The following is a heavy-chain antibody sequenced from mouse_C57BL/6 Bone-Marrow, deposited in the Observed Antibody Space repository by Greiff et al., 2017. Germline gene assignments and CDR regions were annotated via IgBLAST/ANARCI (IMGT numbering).Heavy chain of an antibody. CDR2: IWWDDDK. CDR1: GFSLSTSGMG. D-gene: IGHD4-1*01. CDR3: ARVTGTAWFAY. Sequence: QVTLKESGPGILQPSQTLSLSCSFSGFSLSTSGMGVGWIRQPPGMGLEWLAHIWWDDDKYNNPALKSRLPISKDTSKSQVFLKIANVDAADTATYCGARVTGTAWFAYWGQGTLVTVSA. V-gene: IGHV8-8*01. J-gene: IGHJ3*01.